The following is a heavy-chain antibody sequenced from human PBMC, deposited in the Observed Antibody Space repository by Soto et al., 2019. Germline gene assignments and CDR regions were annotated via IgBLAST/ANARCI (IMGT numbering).Heavy chain of an antibody. V-gene: IGHV1-18*01. CDR3: ARDYGFGELFDP. D-gene: IGHD3-10*01. J-gene: IGHJ5*02. CDR2: INAYNGNT. Sequence: AASVEVACKASGYTFTIYAMHWVRQAPGQRLEWMGWINAYNGNTNYAQKLQGRVTMTTDTSTSTAYMELRSLRSDDTAVYYCARDYGFGELFDPWGQGTLVTVSS. CDR1: GYTFTIYA.